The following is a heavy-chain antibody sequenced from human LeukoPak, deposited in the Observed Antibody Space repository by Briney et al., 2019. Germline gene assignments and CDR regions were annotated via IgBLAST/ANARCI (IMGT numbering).Heavy chain of an antibody. CDR3: AKDNRYYYDTSGLRGIDY. CDR2: INPTSGDT. D-gene: IGHD3-22*01. J-gene: IGHJ4*02. V-gene: IGHV1-2*02. CDR1: GYTFTGYY. Sequence: ASVKVSCKASGYTFTGYYIHWVRQAPGQGLERMGWINPTSGDTNYVQKFQGRVTMTRDTSISTTYMELNTLRSDDTAVYYCAKDNRYYYDTSGLRGIDYWGQGTLVTVSS.